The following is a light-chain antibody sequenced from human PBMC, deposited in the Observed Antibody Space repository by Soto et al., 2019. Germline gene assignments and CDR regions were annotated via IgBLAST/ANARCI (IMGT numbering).Light chain of an antibody. CDR1: SRDVGSYNL. CDR2: EVS. Sequence: QSALTQPASVSGSPGQSITISCTGTSRDVGSYNLVSWYQQHPGKAPKLMINEVSKRPSGVSNRFSGSKSGNTASLTSSGLQAEDEADYYCCSYAGSSTLFGGGTKLTVL. J-gene: IGLJ3*02. V-gene: IGLV2-23*02. CDR3: CSYAGSSTL.